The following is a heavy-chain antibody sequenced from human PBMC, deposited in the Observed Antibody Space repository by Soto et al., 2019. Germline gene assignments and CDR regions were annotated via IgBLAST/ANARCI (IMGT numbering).Heavy chain of an antibody. CDR3: DRARGDYGGNKHRGQVYHFDY. CDR2: IYHSGST. D-gene: IGHD4-17*01. J-gene: IGHJ4*02. Sequence: PSETLSLTCAVSGGSISSGGYSWSWIRQPPGKGLEWIGYIYHSGSTYYNPSLKSRVTISVDRSKNQFSLKLSSVTAADTAVYYCDRARGDYGGNKHRGQVYHFDYWVQGTLVTVSS. V-gene: IGHV4-30-2*01. CDR1: GGSISSGGYS.